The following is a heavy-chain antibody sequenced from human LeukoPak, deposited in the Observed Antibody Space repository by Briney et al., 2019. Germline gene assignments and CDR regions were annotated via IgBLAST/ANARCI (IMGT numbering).Heavy chain of an antibody. J-gene: IGHJ6*02. CDR1: GDSFSSYS. V-gene: IGHV4-59*01. D-gene: IGHD2-21*01. CDR2: IYYSGST. Sequence: PSETLSLTCTVSGDSFSSYSWSWIRQPPGKGLEWIGYIYYSGSTNYNPSLKSRVTISEDTSKNQFSLNLNSVTAADTAVYYCARYSYGLDVWGQGTTVIVS. CDR3: ARYSYGLDV.